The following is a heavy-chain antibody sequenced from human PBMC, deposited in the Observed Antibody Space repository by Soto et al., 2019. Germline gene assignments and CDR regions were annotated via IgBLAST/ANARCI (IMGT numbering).Heavy chain of an antibody. Sequence: QVQLVQSGAEVKKPGASVKVSCKASGYTFTSYGISWVRQAPGQGLEWMGWISAYNGNTNYAQKLQGRVTMTTDTSTRTAYMELRSLRSDDTAVYYCARTPYYYGSGSYSPEGYWGQGTLVTVSS. CDR2: ISAYNGNT. CDR1: GYTFTSYG. CDR3: ARTPYYYGSGSYSPEGY. V-gene: IGHV1-18*01. D-gene: IGHD3-10*01. J-gene: IGHJ4*02.